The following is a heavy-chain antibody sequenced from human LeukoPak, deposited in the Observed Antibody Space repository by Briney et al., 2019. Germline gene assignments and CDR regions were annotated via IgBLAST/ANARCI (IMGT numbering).Heavy chain of an antibody. J-gene: IGHJ3*02. V-gene: IGHV3-48*03. Sequence: RPGGSLRLSCAASGFTFSSYEMNWVRQAPGKGLEWVSYISSSGSTIYYADSVKGRFTISRDNAKRSVYLQMNSLGVEDTAVYYCARDIHSVAFDIWGQGTMVTVSS. CDR3: ARDIHSVAFDI. CDR2: ISSSGSTI. CDR1: GFTFSSYE.